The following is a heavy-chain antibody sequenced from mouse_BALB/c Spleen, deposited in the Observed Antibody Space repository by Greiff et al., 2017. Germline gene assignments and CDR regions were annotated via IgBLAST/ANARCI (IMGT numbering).Heavy chain of an antibody. Sequence: VQLQQSGAELAKPGASVKMSCKASGYTFTSYWMHWVKQRPGQGLEWIGVIDPSDSYTSYNQKFKGKATLTVDTSSSTAYMQLSSLTSEDSAVYYCCVRTGDYYAMDYWGQGTSVTVSS. CDR1: GYTFTSYW. CDR2: IDPSDSYT. CDR3: CVRTGDYYAMDY. V-gene: IGHV1S127*01. J-gene: IGHJ4*01.